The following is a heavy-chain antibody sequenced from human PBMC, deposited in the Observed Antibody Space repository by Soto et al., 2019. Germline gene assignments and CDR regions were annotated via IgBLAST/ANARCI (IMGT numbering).Heavy chain of an antibody. CDR1: GFAFSSYG. CDR3: VSDRGYGHASVPYS. V-gene: IGHV3-30*03. Sequence: QAQLVESGGGVVQPGRSLRLSCAASGFAFSSYGMHWVRQAPGTGLEWVAVISYDGSLQHYADSVKGRFTISRDNSKNMGLLKRSSRRAEDTAVYYCVSDRGYGHASVPYSWGQGTLVSVSS. J-gene: IGHJ4*02. CDR2: ISYDGSLQ. D-gene: IGHD5-18*01.